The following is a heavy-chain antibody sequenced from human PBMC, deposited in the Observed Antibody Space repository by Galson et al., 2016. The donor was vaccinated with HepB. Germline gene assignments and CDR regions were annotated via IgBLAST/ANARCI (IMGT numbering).Heavy chain of an antibody. V-gene: IGHV4-34*01. J-gene: IGHJ4*02. CDR2: INHSGST. CDR3: ARGVYYGSGSYN. Sequence: SETLSLTCTVSGGSFSGYYCSWIRQPPGKGLEWIGEINHSGSTNYNPSLKSRVTISVDTSKNQFSLKLSSVTAADTAVYYCARGVYYGSGSYNWGQGSLVTVSS. CDR1: GGSFSGYY. D-gene: IGHD3-10*01.